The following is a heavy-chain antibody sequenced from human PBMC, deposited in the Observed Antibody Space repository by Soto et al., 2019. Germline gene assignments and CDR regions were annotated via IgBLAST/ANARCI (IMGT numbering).Heavy chain of an antibody. CDR2: IYPGDSDT. D-gene: IGHD3-22*01. V-gene: IGHV5-51*01. CDR1: GYSFTSYW. CDR3: ARSPDYYDSSGYYYGGVDY. J-gene: IGHJ4*02. Sequence: GESLKISCKGSGYSFTSYWIGWVRQMPGKGLEWMGIIYPGDSDTRYSPSFQGQVTISADKSISTAYLQWSSLKASDTAMYYCARSPDYYDSSGYYYGGVDYWGQGTLVTVSS.